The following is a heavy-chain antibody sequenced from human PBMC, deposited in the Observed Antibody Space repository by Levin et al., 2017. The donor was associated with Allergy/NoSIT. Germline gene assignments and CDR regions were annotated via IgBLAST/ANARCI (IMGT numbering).Heavy chain of an antibody. CDR3: ARRRNYYYAMDV. CDR1: GYSFTTYW. J-gene: IGHJ6*02. V-gene: IGHV5-51*01. CDR2: IYPSDSDT. Sequence: GESLKISCKGSGYSFTTYWIGWVRQMPGKGLELMGIIYPSDSDTRYSPSFQGQVTISADKSIITAYLQWSSLKASDTAMYYCARRRNYYYAMDVWGQGTTVTVSS.